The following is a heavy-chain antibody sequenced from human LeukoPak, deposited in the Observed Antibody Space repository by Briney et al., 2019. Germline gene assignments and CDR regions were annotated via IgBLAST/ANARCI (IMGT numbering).Heavy chain of an antibody. V-gene: IGHV3-30-3*01. D-gene: IGHD5-18*01. CDR3: ARRGYSYGPLDY. J-gene: IGHJ4*02. CDR1: GFTVSSNY. Sequence: PGGSLRLSCAASGFTVSSNYMSWVRQAPGKGLEWVAVISYDGSNKYYADSVKGRFTISRDNSKNTLYLQMNSLRAEDTAVYYCARRGYSYGPLDYWGQGTLVTVSS. CDR2: ISYDGSNK.